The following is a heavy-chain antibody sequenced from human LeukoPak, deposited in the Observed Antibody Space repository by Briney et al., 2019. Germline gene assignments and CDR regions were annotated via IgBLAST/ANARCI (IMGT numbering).Heavy chain of an antibody. CDR2: FYSADST. D-gene: IGHD3-3*01. CDR3: ASVLWNNNAEYFQY. J-gene: IGHJ1*01. V-gene: IGHV3-66*01. Sequence: GGSLRLSCAASGISVSSIYMAWVRQTPGQGLEWVSVFYSADSTHYADSVKGRFTISRDDSKNTLYLQLDSLRDEDTAIYYCASVLWNNNAEYFQYWGQGTLVTVSS. CDR1: GISVSSIY.